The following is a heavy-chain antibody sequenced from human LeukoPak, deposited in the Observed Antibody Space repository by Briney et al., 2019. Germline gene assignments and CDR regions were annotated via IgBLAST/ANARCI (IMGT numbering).Heavy chain of an antibody. D-gene: IGHD2-15*01. CDR3: AKDTAS. Sequence: ASVKVSCKASGYTFTGYYMHWVRQAPGQGLEWMGWINTNSGGTKYAQKFQGRVIMTRDTSITTAYMELGPLRSDDTAIYYCAKDTASWGQGTLVTVSS. J-gene: IGHJ4*02. CDR1: GYTFTGYY. CDR2: INTNSGGT. V-gene: IGHV1-2*02.